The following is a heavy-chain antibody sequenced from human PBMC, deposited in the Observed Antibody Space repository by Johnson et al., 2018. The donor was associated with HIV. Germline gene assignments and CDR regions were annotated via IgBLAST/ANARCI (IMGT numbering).Heavy chain of an antibody. J-gene: IGHJ3*01. V-gene: IGHV3-30*18. CDR3: AKDLREFECGEWAADYYDCGRELPCQDLRGVVGTLDV. CDR2: ISFAGNTK. D-gene: IGHD3-3*01. Sequence: VQLVESGGGVAQPGGSLRLSCAASGFTVSNIDFHWVRQAPGKGLEWVAAISFAGNTKYDAAVVNGRIIISREHSKNLLSLMMNRRSGDATTVYYCAKDLREFECGEWAADYYDCGRELPCQDLRGVVGTLDVWGHGSGVTVSS. CDR1: GFTVSNID.